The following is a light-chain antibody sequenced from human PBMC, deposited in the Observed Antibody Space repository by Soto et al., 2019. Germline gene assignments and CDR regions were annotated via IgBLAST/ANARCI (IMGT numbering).Light chain of an antibody. CDR2: HVS. J-gene: IGLJ2*01. V-gene: IGLV2-8*01. Sequence: QSALAQPASVSGSPGQSNTISCTGTSSDVGGYNYVSWYQQHPGKAPKLLIHHVSRRPSGVPARFSGSKSGNTASLTVSGLQTEDEADYYCSSYGGFNNVLFGGGTKVTVL. CDR3: SSYGGFNNVL. CDR1: SSDVGGYNY.